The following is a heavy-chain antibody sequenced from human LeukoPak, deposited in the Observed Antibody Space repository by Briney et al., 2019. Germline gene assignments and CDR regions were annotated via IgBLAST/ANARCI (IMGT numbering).Heavy chain of an antibody. CDR3: ARDNWNYVPVWFDP. J-gene: IGHJ5*02. Sequence: SETLSLTCTVSGGSISSSSYYWGWIRQPPGKGLEWIGSIYYSGSTYYNPSLKRRVTISVDTSKNQFSLKLSSVTAADTAVYYCARDNWNYVPVWFDPWGQGTLVTVSS. CDR1: GGSISSSSYY. CDR2: IYYSGST. V-gene: IGHV4-39*07. D-gene: IGHD1-7*01.